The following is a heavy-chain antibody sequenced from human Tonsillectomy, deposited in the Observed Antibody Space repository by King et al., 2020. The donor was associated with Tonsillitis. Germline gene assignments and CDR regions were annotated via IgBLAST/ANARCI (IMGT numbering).Heavy chain of an antibody. CDR1: GFTFSSYG. CDR3: AKDLWTGYSIEKVDY. V-gene: IGHV3-30*18. D-gene: IGHD3/OR15-3a*01. J-gene: IGHJ4*02. Sequence: VQLVESGGGVVQPGRSLRLSCAASGFTFSSYGMHWVRQAPGKGLEWVALISYDGSNTYSADSVKGRFTISRDNSKNTLYLQMNSLRTEDTALYYCAKDLWTGYSIEKVDYWGQGTLVTVSS. CDR2: ISYDGSNT.